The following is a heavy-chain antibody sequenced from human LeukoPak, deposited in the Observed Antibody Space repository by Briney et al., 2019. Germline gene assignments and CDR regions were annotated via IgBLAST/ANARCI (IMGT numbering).Heavy chain of an antibody. V-gene: IGHV4-39*07. D-gene: IGHD6-19*01. CDR3: ARGGIAVANDY. Sequence: SETLSLTCTVSGGSVSSGSYYWSWIRQPPGKGLEWIGEINHSGSTNYNPSLKSRVTISVDTSKNQFSLKLSSVTAADTAVYYCARGGIAVANDYWGQGTLVTVSS. J-gene: IGHJ4*02. CDR2: INHSGST. CDR1: GGSVSSGSYY.